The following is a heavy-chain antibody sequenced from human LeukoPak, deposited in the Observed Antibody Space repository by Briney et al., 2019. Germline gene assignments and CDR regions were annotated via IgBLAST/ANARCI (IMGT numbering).Heavy chain of an antibody. CDR3: AIPGNDVDY. CDR1: GYTFTGYY. CDR2: INPNSGGT. Sequence: ASVKVSCKASGYTFTGYYMHWVRQAPGQGLEWMGWINPNSGGTNYAQKFQGRVTITADKSTSTAYMELSSLRSEDTAVYYCAIPGNDVDYWGQGTLVTVSS. D-gene: IGHD3-10*01. V-gene: IGHV1-2*02. J-gene: IGHJ4*02.